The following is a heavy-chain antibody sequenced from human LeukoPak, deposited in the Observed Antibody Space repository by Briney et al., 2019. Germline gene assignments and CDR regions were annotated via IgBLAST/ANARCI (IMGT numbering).Heavy chain of an antibody. CDR2: IVSNGDST. CDR3: VNPGWYYDSSGYSNYYGMDV. CDR1: GFTFSRYG. Sequence: GGSLRLSCSASGFTFSRYGMHWVRQAPGKGLEYVSAIVSNGDSTYYADSVKGRFTISRDNAKNTLYLQMSSLRPDDTAVYYCVNPGWYYDSSGYSNYYGMDVWGQGTTVTVSS. J-gene: IGHJ6*02. D-gene: IGHD3-22*01. V-gene: IGHV3-64D*09.